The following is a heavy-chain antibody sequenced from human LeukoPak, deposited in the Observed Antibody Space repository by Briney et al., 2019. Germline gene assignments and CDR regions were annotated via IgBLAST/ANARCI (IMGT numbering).Heavy chain of an antibody. V-gene: IGHV4-34*01. CDR2: INHSGST. J-gene: IGHJ5*02. CDR3: ARGRRAERRLVWFDP. D-gene: IGHD3-16*01. CDR1: GGSFSGYY. Sequence: PSETLSLTCTVYGGSFSGYYWSWIRQPPGKGLEWIGEINHSGSTNYNPSLKSRVTISVDTSKNQFSLKLSSVTAADTAVYYCARGRRAERRLVWFDPWGQGTLVTVSS.